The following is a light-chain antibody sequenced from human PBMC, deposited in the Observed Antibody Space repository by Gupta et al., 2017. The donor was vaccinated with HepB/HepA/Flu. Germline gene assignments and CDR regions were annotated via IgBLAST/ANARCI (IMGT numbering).Light chain of an antibody. Sequence: EIVFTQSPGTLSFFPGERATLSCRASQSVTSSYLAWYQQKPGQAPRLLIYAASNRATGIPDRFSGSGSGTDFTLTITTLEPEDFAVYCCQQDGSSSITFGSGTTVEIK. CDR3: QQDGSSSIT. CDR1: QSVTSSY. V-gene: IGKV3-20*01. CDR2: AAS. J-gene: IGKJ4*01.